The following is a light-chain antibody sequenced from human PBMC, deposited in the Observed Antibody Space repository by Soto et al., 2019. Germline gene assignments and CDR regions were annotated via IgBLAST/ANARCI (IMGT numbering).Light chain of an antibody. CDR2: DAS. V-gene: IGKV3-11*01. Sequence: EIVLTQSPATLSLSPGERATLSCRASQSVSSYLAWYQQKPGQAPRLLIYDASNRATGIPARFSVSGSGTDFTRTISSLGPEDFAVYYWQQRSNWPPWTFGQGTKVEIK. CDR1: QSVSSY. J-gene: IGKJ1*01. CDR3: QQRSNWPPWT.